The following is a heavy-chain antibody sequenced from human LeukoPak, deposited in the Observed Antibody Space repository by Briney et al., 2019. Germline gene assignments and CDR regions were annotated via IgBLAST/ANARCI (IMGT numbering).Heavy chain of an antibody. CDR3: ARGVYGKRETLSNNVLHYYFYYYMDV. D-gene: IGHD5/OR15-5a*01. J-gene: IGHJ6*03. V-gene: IGHV4-61*02. Sequence: SETLSLTCTVSGGSINSGTYYWSWIRQPAGKGLEWIGRRYNSESTNYNPSLKRRVTISVDTSNNQFSLKLSSVTAADTAVYYCARGVYGKRETLSNNVLHYYFYYYMDVWGKGTTVTISS. CDR1: GGSINSGTYY. CDR2: RYNSEST.